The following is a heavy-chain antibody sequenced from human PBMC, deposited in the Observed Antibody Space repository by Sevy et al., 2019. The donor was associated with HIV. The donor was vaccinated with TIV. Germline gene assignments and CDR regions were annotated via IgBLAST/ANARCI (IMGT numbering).Heavy chain of an antibody. CDR1: GFTFSPYS. D-gene: IGHD1-26*01. Sequence: GGSLRLSCAASGFTFSPYSMNWIRQAPGKGLEWLSYISGTGNTIYYAGSVKGRFTISRDNAKNSLFLQMNSLRAEDTAVYYCARVYSGYYNSWGQGTLVTVSS. CDR2: ISGTGNTI. J-gene: IGHJ4*02. CDR3: ARVYSGYYNS. V-gene: IGHV3-48*04.